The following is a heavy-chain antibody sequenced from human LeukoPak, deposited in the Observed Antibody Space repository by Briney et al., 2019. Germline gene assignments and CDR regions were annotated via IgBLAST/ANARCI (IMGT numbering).Heavy chain of an antibody. D-gene: IGHD3-9*01. Sequence: PGGSLRLSCAASGFAFNTYAMHWVRQAPGQGLEWVALIWHDGSHKFYSNSVRGQFTISRDNSKNSLFLQMNSLRAEDTAVYYCARELDEGFDYWGQGTLVTVSS. CDR3: ARELDEGFDY. V-gene: IGHV3-33*01. CDR1: GFAFNTYA. J-gene: IGHJ4*02. CDR2: IWHDGSHK.